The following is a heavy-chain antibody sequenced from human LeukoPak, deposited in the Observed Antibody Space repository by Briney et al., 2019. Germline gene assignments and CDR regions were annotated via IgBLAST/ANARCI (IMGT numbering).Heavy chain of an antibody. CDR2: INPSGGST. CDR3: ARAPLGENGANWFDP. J-gene: IGHJ5*02. V-gene: IGHV1-46*01. Sequence: ASVKVSCKASGYTFTSYYMHWVRQAPGQGLEWMGIINPSGGSTSYAQKFQGRVTMTRDTSTSTVYMELSSLRSEDTAVYYCARAPLGENGANWFDPWGQGTLVTVSS. D-gene: IGHD3-16*01. CDR1: GYTFTSYY.